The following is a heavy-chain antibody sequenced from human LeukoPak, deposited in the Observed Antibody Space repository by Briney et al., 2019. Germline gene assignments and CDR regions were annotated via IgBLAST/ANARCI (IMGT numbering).Heavy chain of an antibody. CDR1: GFTFSSYA. D-gene: IGHD6-6*01. CDR2: ISGSGGST. CDR3: AKDRRSSSGVETFFDY. J-gene: IGHJ4*02. Sequence: PGGSLRLSCAASGFTFSSYAMSWVRQAPGKGLEWVSVISGSGGSTYYADSVKGRFTISRDNSKNTLYLQMNSLRVEDTAVYYCAKDRRSSSGVETFFDYWGQGTLVTVSS. V-gene: IGHV3-23*01.